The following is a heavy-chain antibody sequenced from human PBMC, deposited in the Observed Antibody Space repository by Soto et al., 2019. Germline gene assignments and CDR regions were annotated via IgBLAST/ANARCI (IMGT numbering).Heavy chain of an antibody. D-gene: IGHD3-22*01. CDR2: IIPIFGTA. V-gene: IGHV1-69*06. CDR1: GGTFSSYA. Sequence: ASVKVSCKASGGTFSSYAISWVRQAPGQGLEWMGGIIPIFGTANYAQKFQGRVTITADKSTSTAYMELSSLRSEDTAVYYCARDRTLSHYYEDYYYGMDVWGQGTTVTVSS. CDR3: ARDRTLSHYYEDYYYGMDV. J-gene: IGHJ6*02.